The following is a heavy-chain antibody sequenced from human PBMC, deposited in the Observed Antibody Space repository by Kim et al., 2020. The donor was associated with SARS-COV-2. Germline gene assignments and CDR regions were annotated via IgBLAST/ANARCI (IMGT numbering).Heavy chain of an antibody. D-gene: IGHD3-10*01. J-gene: IGHJ3*02. CDR1: GGSISSYY. CDR2: IYTSGST. V-gene: IGHV4-4*07. CDR3: ARVPGRWLPDDAFDI. Sequence: SETLSLTCTVSGGSISSYYWSWIRQPAGKGLEWIGRIYTSGSTNYNPSLKSRVTMSVDTSKNQFSLKLSSVTAADTAVYYCARVPGRWLPDDAFDIWGQGTMVTVSS.